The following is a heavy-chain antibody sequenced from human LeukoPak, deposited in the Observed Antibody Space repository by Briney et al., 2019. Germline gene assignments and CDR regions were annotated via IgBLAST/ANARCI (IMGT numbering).Heavy chain of an antibody. CDR3: AKGLYGDYVGYFDF. J-gene: IGHJ4*02. Sequence: GGSLRLSCAASGFTFDVYAMHWVRQGPGKGLEWVSGISWRSGRIDYADSVKGRFTISRDNAKNSLYLQMNSLRAEDTALYYCAKGLYGDYVGYFDFWGQGTQVTVSS. V-gene: IGHV3-9*01. CDR1: GFTFDVYA. D-gene: IGHD4-17*01. CDR2: ISWRSGRI.